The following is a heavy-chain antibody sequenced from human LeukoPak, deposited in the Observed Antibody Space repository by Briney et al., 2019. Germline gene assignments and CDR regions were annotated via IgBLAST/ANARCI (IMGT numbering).Heavy chain of an antibody. V-gene: IGHV1-2*02. Sequence: GASVRVSCKAPGYTFTNYYMHWVRQAPGHGLEWMGWINPNRGDTNYAQKFQGRVTMTRDTSISTAFMELTRLTSDDTAVYYCTRGLLGFATTPLSDWGQGTLVTVSS. J-gene: IGHJ4*02. CDR3: TRGLLGFATTPLSD. CDR1: GYTFTNYY. D-gene: IGHD4-17*01. CDR2: INPNRGDT.